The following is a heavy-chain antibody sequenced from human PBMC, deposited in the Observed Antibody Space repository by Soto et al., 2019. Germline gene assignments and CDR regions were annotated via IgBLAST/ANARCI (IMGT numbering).Heavy chain of an antibody. CDR1: GFTSGSYW. D-gene: IGHD3-10*01. CDR3: VREGRLLGAFDI. CDR2: IQQDGRER. J-gene: IGHJ3*02. Sequence: PGGSLRLSCEASGFTSGSYWMAWVRQAPGKGLEWVANIQQDGRERHYGDSVKGRFTISRDNAKNSLYPEMNSLRAEDTAFYYCVREGRLLGAFDIWGQGTMVTVSS. V-gene: IGHV3-7*03.